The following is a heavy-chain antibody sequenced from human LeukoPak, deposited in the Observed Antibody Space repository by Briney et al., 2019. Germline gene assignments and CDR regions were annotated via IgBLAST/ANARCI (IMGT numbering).Heavy chain of an antibody. J-gene: IGHJ6*02. V-gene: IGHV3-30*18. CDR2: ISYDGSNK. D-gene: IGHD3-22*01. Sequence: TGGSLRLSCAASGFTFSSYGMHWVRQAPGKGLEWVAVISYDGSNKYYADSVKGRFTISRDNSKNTLYLQMNSLGAEDTAVYYCAKESYYDSSGYHYGMDVWGQGTMVTVSS. CDR3: AKESYYDSSGYHYGMDV. CDR1: GFTFSSYG.